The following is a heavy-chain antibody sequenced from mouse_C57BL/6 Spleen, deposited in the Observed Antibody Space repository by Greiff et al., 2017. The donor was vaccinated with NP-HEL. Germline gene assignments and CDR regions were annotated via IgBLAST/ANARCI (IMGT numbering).Heavy chain of an antibody. CDR1: GFTFSDYG. J-gene: IGHJ3*01. CDR2: ISSGSSTI. D-gene: IGHD1-1*01. CDR3: ARVGSSYGGAY. V-gene: IGHV5-17*01. Sequence: EVQGVESGGGLVKPGGSLKLSCAASGFTFSDYGMHWVRQAPEKGLEWVAYISSGSSTIYYADTVKGRFTISRDNAKNTLFLQMTSLRSEDTAMYYCARVGSSYGGAYWGQGTLVTVSA.